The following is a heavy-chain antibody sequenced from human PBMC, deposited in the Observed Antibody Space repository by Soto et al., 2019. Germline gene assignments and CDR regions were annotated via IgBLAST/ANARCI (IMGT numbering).Heavy chain of an antibody. V-gene: IGHV1-69*01. D-gene: IGHD2-15*01. CDR1: GGTFSSYA. CDR3: ARGVDVVVVAGVRRYFDY. CDR2: IIPIFGTA. Sequence: QVQLVQSGAEVKKPGSSVKVSCKASGGTFSSYAISWVRQASGQGLEWMGGIIPIFGTANYAQKFQGRVTITADESTSTAYMELSSLRSEDTAVYYCARGVDVVVVAGVRRYFDYWGQGTLVTVSS. J-gene: IGHJ4*02.